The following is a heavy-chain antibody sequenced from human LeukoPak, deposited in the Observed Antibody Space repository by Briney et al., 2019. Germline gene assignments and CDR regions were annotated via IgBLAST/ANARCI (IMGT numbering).Heavy chain of an antibody. Sequence: GASVKVSCKASGYTFTSYGISWVRQAPGQGLEWMGCISAYNGNTNYAQKFQGRVTMTRDMSTTTVYMELSSLRSEDTAVYYCARGPHRRTYDRDNWFDPWGQGTLVTVSS. V-gene: IGHV1-18*01. D-gene: IGHD3-3*01. CDR3: ARGPHRRTYDRDNWFDP. J-gene: IGHJ5*02. CDR1: GYTFTSYG. CDR2: ISAYNGNT.